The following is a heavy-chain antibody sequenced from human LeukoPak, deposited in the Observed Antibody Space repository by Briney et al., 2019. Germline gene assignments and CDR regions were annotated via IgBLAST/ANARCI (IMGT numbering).Heavy chain of an antibody. V-gene: IGHV3-7*01. D-gene: IGHD6-13*01. J-gene: IGHJ4*02. CDR2: INLDGSDR. Sequence: GGSLRLSCAASGFTFCGYSMTWVRQAPGQGLEWVAHINLDGSDRFYVGFVKGRFTISRDNAANALYLQMNSLRAEDTAVYYCGRVIAGAIDYWGQGTLVTVSS. CDR1: GFTFCGYS. CDR3: GRVIAGAIDY.